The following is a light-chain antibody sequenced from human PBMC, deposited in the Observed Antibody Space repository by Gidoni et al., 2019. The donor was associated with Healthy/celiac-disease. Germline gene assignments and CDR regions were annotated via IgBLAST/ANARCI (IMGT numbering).Light chain of an antibody. V-gene: IGKV1-39*01. CDR1: QSISSY. Sequence: DIQMPHSPSSLSASVGDRVNITCRASQSISSYLNWYQQKPGKAPKLLIYAASSLQSGVPSRFSGSGSGTDFTLTISSLQPEDFATYYCQQSYSTPLTFGGGTKVEIK. J-gene: IGKJ4*01. CDR2: AAS. CDR3: QQSYSTPLT.